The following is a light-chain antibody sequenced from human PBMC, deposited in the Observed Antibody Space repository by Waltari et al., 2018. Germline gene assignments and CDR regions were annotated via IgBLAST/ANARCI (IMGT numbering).Light chain of an antibody. CDR2: DVT. CDR1: SSDIGGYDY. J-gene: IGLJ2*01. Sequence: QPALTQPASVSGSPGQSITISCTGSSSDIGGYDYVSWYQQHPGKAPKLIIYDVTKRPSGISSRFSGSKSGNTASLTISGLQAEDEADYCCSSYTTNKTPVIGGGTKVTVL. CDR3: SSYTTNKTPV. V-gene: IGLV2-14*03.